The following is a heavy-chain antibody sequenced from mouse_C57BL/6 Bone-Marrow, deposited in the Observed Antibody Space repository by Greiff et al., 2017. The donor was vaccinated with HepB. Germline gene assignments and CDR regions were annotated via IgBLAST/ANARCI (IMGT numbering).Heavy chain of an antibody. CDR1: GFTFSDYG. D-gene: IGHD1-1*01. Sequence: EVHLVESGGGLVQPGGSLKLSCAASGFTFSDYGMAWVRQAPRKGPEWVAFISNLAYSIYYADTVTGRFTISRENAKNTLYLEMSSLRAEDTALYYCARQNYGSSYYFDYWGQGTTLTVSS. J-gene: IGHJ2*01. CDR2: ISNLAYSI. V-gene: IGHV5-15*01. CDR3: ARQNYGSSYYFDY.